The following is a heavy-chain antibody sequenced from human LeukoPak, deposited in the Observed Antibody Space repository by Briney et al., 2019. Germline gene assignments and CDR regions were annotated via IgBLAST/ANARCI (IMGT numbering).Heavy chain of an antibody. D-gene: IGHD5-24*01. CDR3: AIGRRDAYNFPFDY. V-gene: IGHV3-13*01. CDR2: IGDDGDT. Sequence: SLSPSCVASGFTFNRHDIHWVRQATGKGLEWVLAIGDDGDTYYAGPVKGRFTTSREKAEQSLYLQMNSLTAGDTAVYYCAIGRRDAYNFPFDYWGQGTLVTVSS. CDR1: GFTFNRHD. J-gene: IGHJ4*02.